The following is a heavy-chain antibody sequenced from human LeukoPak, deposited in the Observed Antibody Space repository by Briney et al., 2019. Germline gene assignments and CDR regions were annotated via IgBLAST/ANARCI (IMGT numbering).Heavy chain of an antibody. V-gene: IGHV3-48*01. J-gene: IGHJ4*02. CDR1: GFTFSYYS. CDR3: AKAAGRGYNYGDYFDY. Sequence: GGSLRLSCAASGFTFSYYSMNWVRQAPGKGLEWVSYISSTSSIIYYTDSVKGRFTISRDNSKNTLYLQMNSLRAEDTAVYYCAKAAGRGYNYGDYFDYWGQGTLVTVSS. D-gene: IGHD5-18*01. CDR2: ISSTSSII.